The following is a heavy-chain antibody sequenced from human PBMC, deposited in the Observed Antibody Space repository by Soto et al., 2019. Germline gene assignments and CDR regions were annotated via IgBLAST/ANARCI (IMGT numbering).Heavy chain of an antibody. CDR2: ISSSSSYI. V-gene: IGHV3-21*01. J-gene: IGHJ4*02. CDR3: ARVRRYSSSSGAIDY. CDR1: GFTFSSYS. D-gene: IGHD6-6*01. Sequence: EVQLVESGGGLVKPGGSLRLSCAASGFTFSSYSMNWVRQAPGKGLEWVSSISSSSSYIYYADSVKGRFTISRDNAKNSLYLPMNSLRAEDTAVYYCARVRRYSSSSGAIDYWGQGTLVTVSS.